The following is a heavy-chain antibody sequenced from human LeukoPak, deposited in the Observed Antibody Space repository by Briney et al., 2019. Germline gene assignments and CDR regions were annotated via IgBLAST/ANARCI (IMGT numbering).Heavy chain of an antibody. D-gene: IGHD3-16*01. V-gene: IGHV3-66*01. CDR1: GFTVSSNY. Sequence: GESLRLSCAASGFTVSSNYMSWVRQVPGKGLEWVSVIYSDGTISYSDSVKGRFTISRDNSENTLYLQMNSLRVEDTAVYYCAREVGGGASGQWGQGTLVTVSS. CDR3: AREVGGGASGQ. J-gene: IGHJ4*02. CDR2: IYSDGTI.